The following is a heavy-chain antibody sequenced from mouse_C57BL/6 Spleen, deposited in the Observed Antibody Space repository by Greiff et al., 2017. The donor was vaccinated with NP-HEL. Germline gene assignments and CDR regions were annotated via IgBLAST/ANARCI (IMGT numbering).Heavy chain of an antibody. V-gene: IGHV14-4*01. CDR2: IDPENGDT. CDR3: TTWGGKWDY. CDR1: GFNIKDDY. J-gene: IGHJ2*01. Sequence: VQLQQSGAELVRPGASVKLSCTASGFNIKDDYMHWVKQRPEQGLEWIGWIDPENGDTEYASKFQGKATITADTSSNTAYLQLSSLTSEDTAVYYCTTWGGKWDYWGQGTTLTVSS.